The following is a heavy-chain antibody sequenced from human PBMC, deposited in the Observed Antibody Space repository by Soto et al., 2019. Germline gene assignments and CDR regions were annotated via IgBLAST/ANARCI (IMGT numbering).Heavy chain of an antibody. CDR3: AKDYGGSGWYVRAFDI. CDR2: IRGSDTNT. Sequence: GSLRLSCAASGFTSSSYGMNWVRQAPGKGLEWVSGIRGSDTNTQYADSVKGRFTISRDNSKNTLYLQMNSLRPEDTAVYYCAKDYGGSGWYVRAFDIWGQGTMVTVSS. V-gene: IGHV3-23*01. J-gene: IGHJ3*02. D-gene: IGHD6-19*01. CDR1: GFTSSSYG.